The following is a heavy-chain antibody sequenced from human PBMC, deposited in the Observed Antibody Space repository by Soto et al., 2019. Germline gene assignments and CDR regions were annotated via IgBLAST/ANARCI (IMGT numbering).Heavy chain of an antibody. CDR1: GFKFSNYA. CDR3: AKDRRAGGNSAFYFDF. D-gene: IGHD1-1*01. Sequence: HPGGSLRLSCAASGFKFSNYAMSWVRQAPGKGLEWVSLISASGGGTYYANSVKSRFTISTDNTHNTLYLQVHSLTAEDKSVYYCAKDRRAGGNSAFYFDFWGQGAQVTVSS. J-gene: IGHJ4*02. CDR2: ISASGGGT. V-gene: IGHV3-23*01.